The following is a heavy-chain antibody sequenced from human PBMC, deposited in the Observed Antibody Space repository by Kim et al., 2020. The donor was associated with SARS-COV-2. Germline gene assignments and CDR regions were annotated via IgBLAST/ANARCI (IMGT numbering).Heavy chain of an antibody. D-gene: IGHD2-15*01. Sequence: GESLKISCKGSGYSFTSYWIGWVRQMPGKGLEWMGIIYPGDSDTRYSPSFQGQVTISADKSISTAYLQWSSLKASDTAMYYCARSRVVRVSRYYYGMDVWGQGTTVTVSS. J-gene: IGHJ6*02. CDR2: IYPGDSDT. V-gene: IGHV5-51*01. CDR3: ARSRVVRVSRYYYGMDV. CDR1: GYSFTSYW.